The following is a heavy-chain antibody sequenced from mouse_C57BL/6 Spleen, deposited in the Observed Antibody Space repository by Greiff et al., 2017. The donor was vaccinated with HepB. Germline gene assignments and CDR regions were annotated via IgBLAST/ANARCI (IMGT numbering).Heavy chain of an antibody. D-gene: IGHD2-4*01. CDR2: INPGSGGT. J-gene: IGHJ1*03. CDR1: GYAFTNYL. CDR3: ARRSPYYDYGYFDV. Sequence: QVQLQQSGAELVRPGTSVKVSCKASGYAFTNYLIEWVKQRPGQGLEWIGVINPGSGGTNYNEKFKGKATLTADKSSSTAYMQLSSLTSEDSAVYFCARRSPYYDYGYFDVWGTGTTVTVSS. V-gene: IGHV1-54*01.